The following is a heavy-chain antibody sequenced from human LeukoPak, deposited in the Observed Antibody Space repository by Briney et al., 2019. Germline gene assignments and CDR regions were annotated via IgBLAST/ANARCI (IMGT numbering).Heavy chain of an antibody. CDR1: GYTFSDYY. Sequence: ASVKVSCKASGYTFSDYYMHWVRQAPGQGLEWMGIINPSGGSTRYAQKFQGRVIMTRDTSTSTVDMELSSLRSEDTAVYYCARSSGRSPNRDYMDVWGKGTTVIISS. V-gene: IGHV1-46*01. J-gene: IGHJ6*03. D-gene: IGHD1-14*01. CDR3: ARSSGRSPNRDYMDV. CDR2: INPSGGST.